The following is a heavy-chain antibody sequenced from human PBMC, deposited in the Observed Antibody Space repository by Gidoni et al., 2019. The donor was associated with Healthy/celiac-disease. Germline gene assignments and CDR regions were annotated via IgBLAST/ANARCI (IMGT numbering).Heavy chain of an antibody. V-gene: IGHV1-69*01. CDR2: IIPIFGTA. Sequence: QVQLVQSGAEVKKPGSSVKVSCKASGGTFSSYAISWVRQAPGQGLEWMGGIIPIFGTANYAQKFQGRVTITADESTSTAYMELSSLRSEDTAVYYCASRSFFGGSRYYYYGMDVWGQGTTVTVSS. D-gene: IGHD2-15*01. J-gene: IGHJ6*02. CDR1: GGTFSSYA. CDR3: ASRSFFGGSRYYYYGMDV.